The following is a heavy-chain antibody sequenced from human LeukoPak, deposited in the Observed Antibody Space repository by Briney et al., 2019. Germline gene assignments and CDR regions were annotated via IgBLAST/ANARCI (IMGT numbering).Heavy chain of an antibody. Sequence: PGGSLRLSCAASGFTFSTYAMSWVRQAPGKGLEWVSAISGSDSSTYYADSVKARFTSSRDNSKNTVYLQMNSLRAEDTAVYYCAKADDSSGYYSDSWGQGTLVTVAS. CDR2: ISGSDSST. J-gene: IGHJ4*02. D-gene: IGHD3-22*01. CDR3: AKADDSSGYYSDS. CDR1: GFTFSTYA. V-gene: IGHV3-23*01.